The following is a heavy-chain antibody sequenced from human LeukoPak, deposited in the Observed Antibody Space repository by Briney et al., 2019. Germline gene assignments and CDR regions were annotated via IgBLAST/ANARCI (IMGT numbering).Heavy chain of an antibody. V-gene: IGHV3-64*01. D-gene: IGHD3-3*01. CDR2: ISSNGGST. CDR1: GFTFNSYG. Sequence: PGGSLRLSCAASGFTFNSYGMHWVRPAPGKGLEYVSAISSNGGSTYYANSVKGRFTISRDNSKNTLYLQMNSLRAEDTAVYYCAKVVATYYDFWSGYCDYWGQGTLVTVSS. J-gene: IGHJ4*02. CDR3: AKVVATYYDFWSGYCDY.